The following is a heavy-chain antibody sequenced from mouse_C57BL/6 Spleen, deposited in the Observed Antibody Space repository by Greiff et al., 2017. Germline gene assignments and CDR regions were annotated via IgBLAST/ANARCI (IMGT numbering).Heavy chain of an antibody. CDR3: ARDRGGSSGYAFDY. CDR1: GFTFSSYA. CDR2: ISDGGSYT. J-gene: IGHJ2*01. V-gene: IGHV5-4*01. D-gene: IGHD3-2*02. Sequence: EVMLVESGGGLVKPGGSLKLSCAASGFTFSSYAMSWVRQTPEKRLEWVATISDGGSYTYYPDNVKGRFTISRDNAKNNLYLQMSHLKSEDTAMYYCARDRGGSSGYAFDYWGQGTTLTVSS.